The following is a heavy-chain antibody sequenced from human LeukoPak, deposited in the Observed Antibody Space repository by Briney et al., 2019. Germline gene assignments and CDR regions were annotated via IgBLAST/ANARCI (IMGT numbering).Heavy chain of an antibody. J-gene: IGHJ5*02. CDR3: ARATTVVSRGWFDP. CDR1: GFTVSGNY. D-gene: IGHD4-23*01. CDR2: IYSDGRT. V-gene: IGHV3-66*01. Sequence: GGSLRLSCGAWGFTVSGNYMHGLREAPGKGLEWVSVIYSDGRTFYADSVRGRFTISRDSSKNTVLLQMNSLRVEDTAVYYCARATTVVSRGWFDPWGQGTLLIVSS.